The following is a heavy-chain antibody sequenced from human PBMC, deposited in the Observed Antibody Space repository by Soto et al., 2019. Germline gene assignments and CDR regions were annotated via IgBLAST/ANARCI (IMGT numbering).Heavy chain of an antibody. Sequence: QVQLQESGPGLVKPSGTLSLTCVVSGGSISTSTTWWSWVRQPPWEGLEWIGEIHHSGSANYDPSLKSRVTLSMDKAKNQFSLRLTSVTAADTAVYYCARLEFGIFGAYWGQGSLVTVSS. CDR2: IHHSGSA. J-gene: IGHJ4*02. D-gene: IGHD3-10*01. CDR3: ARLEFGIFGAY. V-gene: IGHV4-4*02. CDR1: GGSISTSTTW.